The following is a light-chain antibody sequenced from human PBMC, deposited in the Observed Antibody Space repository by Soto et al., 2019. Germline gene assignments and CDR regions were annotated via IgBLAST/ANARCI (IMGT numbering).Light chain of an antibody. CDR1: QSVRDY. CDR2: GAS. CDR3: EQRSGAIS. Sequence: VLSRCVGSLALTIGNGASSSYRASQSVRDYLPWYQQRPGQAPRLLIFGASTSATGTPARFSGRGSGTDFTLTISCLEPEGFAVYYGEQRSGAISVAEGTRLEI. V-gene: IGKV3-11*01. J-gene: IGKJ5*01.